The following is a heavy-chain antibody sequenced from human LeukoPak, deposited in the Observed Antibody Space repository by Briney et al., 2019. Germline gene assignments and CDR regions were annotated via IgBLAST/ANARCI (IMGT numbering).Heavy chain of an antibody. D-gene: IGHD6-19*01. J-gene: IGHJ6*01. V-gene: IGHV1-8*01. CDR1: GYTFSSYD. Sequence: SVKVSCKASGYTFSSYDINWVRQATGQGLEWMGWMNPNRGSTGYAQKFQGRVTMNRNTSISTAYMELSSLRSEDTAVYYCARVIAVAGKVVVHYYYGMDVWGQGTTVTVSS. CDR3: ARVIAVAGKVVVHYYYGMDV. CDR2: MNPNRGST.